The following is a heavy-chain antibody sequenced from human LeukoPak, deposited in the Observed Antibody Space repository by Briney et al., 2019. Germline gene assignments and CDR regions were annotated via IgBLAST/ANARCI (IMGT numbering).Heavy chain of an antibody. CDR1: GFTFKTYT. Sequence: PGGSLRLSCAASGFTFKTYTMHWVRQAPGMGLEWVSSISSSSSYIFYADSVKGRFTISRDNAKNSLYLQMNSLRAEDTAVYYCAKEITVTNAMDYWGQGTLVSVSS. D-gene: IGHD4-17*01. V-gene: IGHV3-21*04. J-gene: IGHJ4*02. CDR2: ISSSSSYI. CDR3: AKEITVTNAMDY.